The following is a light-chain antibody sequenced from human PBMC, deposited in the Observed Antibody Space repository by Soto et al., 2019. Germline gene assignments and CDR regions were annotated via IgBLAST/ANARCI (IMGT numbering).Light chain of an antibody. Sequence: DIVMTQSPDSLAVSLGERATINCKSSQSVLYSSNNKNYLSWYQQKPGQPPKALIYWASTRQSGVPDRFSGSGNGTDFTLTIDSLQAEDVAVYYCQQYYKTPLTFGGGTKVDIK. CDR2: WAS. J-gene: IGKJ4*01. CDR3: QQYYKTPLT. CDR1: QSVLYSSNNKNY. V-gene: IGKV4-1*01.